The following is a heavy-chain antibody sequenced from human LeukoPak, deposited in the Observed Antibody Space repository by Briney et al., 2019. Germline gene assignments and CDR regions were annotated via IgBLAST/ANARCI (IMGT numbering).Heavy chain of an antibody. D-gene: IGHD6-13*01. CDR3: ARGKYSSSWYPVLYYYYGMDV. Sequence: SETLSLTCTVSGGSISSYYWSWIRQPPGKGLEWIGYIYYSGSTNYNPSLKSRATISVDTSKNQFSLKLSSVTAADTAVYYCARGKYSSSWYPVLYYYYGMDVWGQGTTVTVSS. V-gene: IGHV4-59*01. J-gene: IGHJ6*02. CDR1: GGSISSYY. CDR2: IYYSGST.